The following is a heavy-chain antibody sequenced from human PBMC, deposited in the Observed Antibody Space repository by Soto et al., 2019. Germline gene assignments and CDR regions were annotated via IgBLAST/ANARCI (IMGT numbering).Heavy chain of an antibody. D-gene: IGHD2-21*01. V-gene: IGHV1-18*01. Sequence: ASVKVSCKASGYTFTSYGISWVRQAPGQGLEWMGWISAYNGNTNYAQKLQGRVTMTTDTSTSTAYMELRSLGSDDTAVYYCARDGVVATEGNTVDPWGQGTLVTVSS. J-gene: IGHJ5*02. CDR1: GYTFTSYG. CDR3: ARDGVVATEGNTVDP. CDR2: ISAYNGNT.